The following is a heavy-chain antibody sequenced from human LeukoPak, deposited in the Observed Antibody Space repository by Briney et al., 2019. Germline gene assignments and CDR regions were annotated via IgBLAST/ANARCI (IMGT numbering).Heavy chain of an antibody. V-gene: IGHV4-38-2*02. CDR1: GYSISSGYY. CDR2: IYHSGST. Sequence: ASETLSLTCTVSGYSISSGYYWGWIRQPPGKGQEWIGSIYHSGSTYYNPSLKSRVTISVDTSKNQFSLKLSSVTAADTAVFYCARDRDNDYSNNWFDPWGQGTLVTVSS. CDR3: ARDRDNDYSNNWFDP. D-gene: IGHD4-11*01. J-gene: IGHJ5*02.